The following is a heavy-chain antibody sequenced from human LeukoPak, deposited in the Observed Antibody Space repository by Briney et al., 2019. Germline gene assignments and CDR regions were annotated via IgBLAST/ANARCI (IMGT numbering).Heavy chain of an antibody. D-gene: IGHD3-16*01. CDR2: IKQDGSEK. J-gene: IGHJ4*02. V-gene: IGHV3-7*03. Sequence: GGSLRLSCVASGFTFSSRDWMTWVRQAPGKGLEWVANIKQDGSEKNYVDSVKGRFTISRDNTQKSLSLQMNSLRAEDTAIYYCAKDRIMITFGGDAHYFDYWGQGTLVTVSS. CDR3: AKDRIMITFGGDAHYFDY. CDR1: GFTFSSRDW.